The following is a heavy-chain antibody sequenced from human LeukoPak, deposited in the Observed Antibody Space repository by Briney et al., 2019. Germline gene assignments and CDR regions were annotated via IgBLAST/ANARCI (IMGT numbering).Heavy chain of an antibody. J-gene: IGHJ6*02. V-gene: IGHV7-4-1*02. CDR1: GYTFTSYA. CDR2: INTNTGNP. D-gene: IGHD5-18*01. Sequence: ASVKVSCKASGYTFTSYAMNWVRQAPGQGLEWMGWINTNTGNPTYAQGFTGRFVFSLDTSVSTAYLQISSLKAEDTAVYYCARTSRGYSYSYRYYYYGMDVWGQGTTVTVSS. CDR3: ARTSRGYSYSYRYYYYGMDV.